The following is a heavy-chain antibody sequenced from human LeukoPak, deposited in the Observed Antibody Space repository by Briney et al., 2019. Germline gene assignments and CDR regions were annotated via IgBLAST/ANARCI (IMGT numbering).Heavy chain of an antibody. CDR3: AREGPSSSGSYLNCFDP. J-gene: IGHJ5*02. CDR2: IYYSGST. Sequence: PSETLSLTCTVSGGSISNDYWSWFRQPPGKGLEWIGYIYYSGSTKYNPSLKSRVTISVDTSKNQFSLKLSSVTAADTAVYYCAREGPSSSGSYLNCFDPWGQGTLVTVSS. V-gene: IGHV4-59*01. CDR1: GGSISNDY. D-gene: IGHD1-26*01.